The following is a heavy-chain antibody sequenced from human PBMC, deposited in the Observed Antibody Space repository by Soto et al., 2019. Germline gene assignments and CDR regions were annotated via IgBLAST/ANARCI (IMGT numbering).Heavy chain of an antibody. CDR1: GDSVTSGSRY. D-gene: IGHD3-22*01. V-gene: IGHV4-61*01. CDR2: IYHSGST. CDR3: ARHKTTMLTVVSAFDP. Sequence: PSETLSLTCTVSGDSVTSGSRYWNWIRQPPGKGLEWIGYIYHSGSTNYNPSLKSRVTISVDTSQNQFSLKLNSVTAADTAMYYCARHKTTMLTVVSAFDPWGQGTRVTVSS. J-gene: IGHJ5*02.